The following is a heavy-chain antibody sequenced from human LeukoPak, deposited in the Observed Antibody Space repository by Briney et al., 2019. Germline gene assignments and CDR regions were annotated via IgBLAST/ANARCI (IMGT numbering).Heavy chain of an antibody. CDR1: GFTFSSYG. CDR2: ISGSGGST. J-gene: IGHJ4*02. V-gene: IGHV3-23*01. CDR3: AKDRGPYYGSGSYGGINY. Sequence: PGGSLRLSCAASGFTFSSYGMHWVRQAPGKGLEWVSAISGSGGSTCYADSVKGRFTISRDNSKNTLYLQMNSLRAEDTAVYYCAKDRGPYYGSGSYGGINYWGQGTLVTVSS. D-gene: IGHD3-10*01.